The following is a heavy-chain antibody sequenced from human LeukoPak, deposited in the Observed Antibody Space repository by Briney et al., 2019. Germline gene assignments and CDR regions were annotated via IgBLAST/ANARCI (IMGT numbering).Heavy chain of an antibody. CDR1: GGTFSSYA. CDR3: AREVRYPDAFDI. D-gene: IGHD3-9*01. J-gene: IGHJ3*02. V-gene: IGHV1-69*01. Sequence: SVKVSCKASGGTFSSYAISWVRQAPGQGLEWMGGIIPIFGTANYAQKFQGRVTITADESTSTAYMELSSLRSEDTAVYYCAREVRYPDAFDIWGQGTMVTVS. CDR2: IIPIFGTA.